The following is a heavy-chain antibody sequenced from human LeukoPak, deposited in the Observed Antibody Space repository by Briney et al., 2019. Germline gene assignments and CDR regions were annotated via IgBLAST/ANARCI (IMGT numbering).Heavy chain of an antibody. V-gene: IGHV3-20*04. D-gene: IGHD6-19*01. J-gene: IGHJ4*02. Sequence: GGSLRLSCAAPGFTFDDYGMSWVRQAPGKGLEWVSGINWNGGSTGYADSVKGRFTISRDNAKNSLYLQMNSLRAEDTALYYCARDGSSGWYLDKYYFDYWGQGTLVTVSS. CDR3: ARDGSSGWYLDKYYFDY. CDR1: GFTFDDYG. CDR2: INWNGGST.